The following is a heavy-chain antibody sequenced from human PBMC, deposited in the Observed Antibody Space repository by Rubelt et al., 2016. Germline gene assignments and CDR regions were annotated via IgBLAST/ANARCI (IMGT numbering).Heavy chain of an antibody. CDR3: ARDHHIRTQDWYFDL. D-gene: IGHD1-14*01. CDR2: ISTYNGYA. V-gene: IGHV1-18*01. J-gene: IGHJ2*01. CDR1: GYTFTSYG. Sequence: QVQLVQSGAEVKKPGASVKVSCKASGYTFTSYGFSWVRQAPGQGLEWMGWISTYNGYANYAQSVQGRITMTTATSTTTAYMELRSLRSDDTAGYYCARDHHIRTQDWYFDLWGRGTLVTVSS.